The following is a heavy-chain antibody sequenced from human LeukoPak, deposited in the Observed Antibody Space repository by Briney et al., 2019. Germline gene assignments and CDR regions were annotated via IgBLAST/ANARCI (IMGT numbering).Heavy chain of an antibody. J-gene: IGHJ4*02. D-gene: IGHD2-21*01. V-gene: IGHV3-23*01. Sequence: GGSLRLSCAASGFTFSDYAMSWVRQAPGKGLEWVSAIAGSGVSTYYADSVKGRFTISRDNSKNTLYLQMNSLRAEDTAVYFCAKAVALGFDYWGQGTLVTVSS. CDR3: AKAVALGFDY. CDR1: GFTFSDYA. CDR2: IAGSGVST.